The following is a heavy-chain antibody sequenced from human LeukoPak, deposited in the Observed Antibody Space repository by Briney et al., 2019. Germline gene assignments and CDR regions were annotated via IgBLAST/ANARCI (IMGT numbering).Heavy chain of an antibody. D-gene: IGHD3-22*01. V-gene: IGHV3-53*04. CDR2: IYSGGST. CDR3: ARDMGRGYYDSSGYYYASSAFDI. Sequence: GGSLRLSCAASGFTVSSNYMSWVRQAPGKGLEWVSVIYSGGSTYYADSVKGRFTISRHNSKNTLYLQMNSLRAEDTAVYYCARDMGRGYYDSSGYYYASSAFDIWGQGTMVTVSS. J-gene: IGHJ3*02. CDR1: GFTVSSNY.